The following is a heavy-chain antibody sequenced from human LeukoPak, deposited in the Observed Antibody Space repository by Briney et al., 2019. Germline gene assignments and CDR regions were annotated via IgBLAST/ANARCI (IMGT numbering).Heavy chain of an antibody. CDR2: IYYSGST. Sequence: SETLSLTCTVSGGSIRSGYYYWGWIRQPPGKGLEWIGSIYYSGSTYYNPSLKSRVTISVDTSKNQFSLKLSSVTAADTAVYYCATGGDYSGFDYWGQGTLVTVSS. D-gene: IGHD4-17*01. J-gene: IGHJ4*02. CDR1: GGSIRSGYYY. CDR3: ATGGDYSGFDY. V-gene: IGHV4-39*01.